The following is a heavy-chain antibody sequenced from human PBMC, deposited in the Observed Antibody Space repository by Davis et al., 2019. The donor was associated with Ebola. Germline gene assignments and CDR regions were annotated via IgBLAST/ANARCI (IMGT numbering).Heavy chain of an antibody. V-gene: IGHV3-43*02. D-gene: IGHD2-15*01. Sequence: GESLKISCAASGFTFDDYAMHWVRQAPGKGLEWVSLISGDGGSTYYADSVKGRFTISRDNAKNSLYLQMNSLRAEDTAVYYCARDLPWDIVVVVAASPFDYWGQGTLVTVSS. CDR2: ISGDGGST. CDR1: GFTFDDYA. J-gene: IGHJ4*02. CDR3: ARDLPWDIVVVVAASPFDY.